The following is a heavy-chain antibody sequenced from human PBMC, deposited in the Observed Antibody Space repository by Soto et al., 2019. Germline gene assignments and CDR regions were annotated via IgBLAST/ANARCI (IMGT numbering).Heavy chain of an antibody. CDR2: ITWNSGHI. D-gene: IGHD3-22*01. V-gene: IGHV3-9*01. Sequence: PGGSLRLSCVASGFNFDDSAINWVRQVPGKGLEWVSGITWNSGHILYADSVKGRFTISRDNAKKSLYLELNSLRPEDTALCYCAKGRSSMIVVVMDYWGQGTPVTVYS. CDR3: AKGRSSMIVVVMDY. CDR1: GFNFDDSA. J-gene: IGHJ4*02.